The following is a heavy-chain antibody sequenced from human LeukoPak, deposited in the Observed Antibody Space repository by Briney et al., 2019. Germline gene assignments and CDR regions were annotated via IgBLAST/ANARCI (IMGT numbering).Heavy chain of an antibody. J-gene: IGHJ4*02. V-gene: IGHV1-46*01. CDR3: AREESGGYFDY. CDR1: GYTFTNYY. Sequence: ASVKVSCKASGYTFTNYYTHWVRQAPGQGLEWMGLINPTGISTNYAQKFRGRVTMTRDTSTTTVYMELSSLRSDDTAVYYCAREESGGYFDYWGQGTLVTVSS. CDR2: INPTGIST. D-gene: IGHD2-8*02.